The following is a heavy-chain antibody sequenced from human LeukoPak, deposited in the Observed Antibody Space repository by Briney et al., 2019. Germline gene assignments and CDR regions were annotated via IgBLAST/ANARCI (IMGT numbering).Heavy chain of an antibody. V-gene: IGHV1-69*13. D-gene: IGHD3-9*01. CDR3: ARSYYDILGAFDY. J-gene: IGHJ4*02. CDR2: IIPIFGTA. Sequence: SVKVSCKDSGGTFSSYAISWVRQAPGQGLEWMGGIIPIFGTANYAQKFQGRVTITADESTSTAYMELSSLRSEDTAVYYCARSYYDILGAFDYWGQGTPVTVSS. CDR1: GGTFSSYA.